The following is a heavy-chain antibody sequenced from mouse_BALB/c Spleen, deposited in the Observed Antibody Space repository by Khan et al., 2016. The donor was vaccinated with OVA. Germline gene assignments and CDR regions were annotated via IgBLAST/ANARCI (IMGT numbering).Heavy chain of an antibody. V-gene: IGHV1-5*01. J-gene: IGHJ3*01. CDR2: IYPGNTDT. D-gene: IGHD4-1*01. Sequence: VQLQQSGTVLARPGASVKMSCKASGYTFTSYWMHWVKQRPGQGLEWIGDIYPGNTDTNYNQKFKGKATLTAVTSTSTAYMELSSLTNEDSAVYYGTRRNWDVAWFAYWGQGTLVTVSA. CDR1: GYTFTSYW. CDR3: TRRNWDVAWFAY.